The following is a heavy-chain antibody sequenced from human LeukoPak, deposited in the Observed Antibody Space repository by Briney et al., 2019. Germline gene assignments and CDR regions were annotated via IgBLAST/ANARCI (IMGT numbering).Heavy chain of an antibody. Sequence: GGSLRLSCAASGFTFSAHYMDWVRQAPGKGLEWVGRIRNKVNSYTTEYAASVKGRSTISRDDSRNSLYLQMNSLKTEDTAVYYCASINSEGYWGQGTLVTVST. CDR1: GFTFSAHY. CDR3: ASINSEGY. J-gene: IGHJ4*02. CDR2: IRNKVNSYTT. D-gene: IGHD2-21*01. V-gene: IGHV3-72*01.